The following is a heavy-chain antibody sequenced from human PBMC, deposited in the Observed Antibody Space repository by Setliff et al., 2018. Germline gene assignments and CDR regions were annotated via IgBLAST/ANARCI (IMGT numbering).Heavy chain of an antibody. CDR3: ARHEDRNKCTSSSCYRENDAFDV. CDR1: GYSFTSYW. CDR2: IYPGDSDT. V-gene: IGHV5-51*01. D-gene: IGHD2-2*01. Sequence: GESLKISCKGSGYSFTSYWIGWVRQMPGKGLEWMGIIYPGDSDTRYSPSFQGQVTTSADKSISTAYLQWSSLKASDTAMYYCARHEDRNKCTSSSCYRENDAFDVWGQGAMVTVSS. J-gene: IGHJ3*01.